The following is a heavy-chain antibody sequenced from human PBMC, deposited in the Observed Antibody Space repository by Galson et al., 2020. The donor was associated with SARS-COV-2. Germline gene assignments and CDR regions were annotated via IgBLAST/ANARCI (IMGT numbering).Heavy chain of an antibody. CDR1: GGSISSSSYY. CDR2: IDYSGST. D-gene: IGHD6-13*01. V-gene: IGHV4-39*01. Sequence: SETLSLTCTASGGSISSSSYYWGWIRQPPGKGLEWIGSIDYSGSTYYNPSLKSRVTISVDTSKNQFSRKLSSVTAAETAVYYCARHGAWSYSSSWGNFDYWGQGTLVTVSS. CDR3: ARHGAWSYSSSWGNFDY. J-gene: IGHJ4*02.